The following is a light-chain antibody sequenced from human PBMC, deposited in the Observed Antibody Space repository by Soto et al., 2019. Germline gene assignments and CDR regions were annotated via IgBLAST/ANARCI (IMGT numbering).Light chain of an antibody. J-gene: IGLJ2*01. V-gene: IGLV2-8*01. Sequence: QSALTQPPSASGSPGQSVTISCTGTSSDVGGYNYVSWYQQHPGKVPKLMIYEVSKRPSGVPDRLSGSKSGNTASLTVSGLQAEDEADYYCSSYAGSNNFVVFGGGTKLTVL. CDR3: SSYAGSNNFVV. CDR1: SSDVGGYNY. CDR2: EVS.